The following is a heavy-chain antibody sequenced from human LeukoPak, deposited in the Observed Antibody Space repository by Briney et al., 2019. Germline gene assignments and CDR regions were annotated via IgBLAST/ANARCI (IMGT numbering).Heavy chain of an antibody. D-gene: IGHD2-2*02. CDR1: GGTFSSYA. V-gene: IGHV1-69*05. CDR3: ASYCSSTSCYRRNAFDI. CDR2: IIPIFGTA. Sequence: SVKVSCKASGGTFSSYAISWVRQAPGQGLEWMGGIIPIFGTANYAQKFQGRVTITTDESTSTAYMELSSLRSEDTAVYYCASYCSSTSCYRRNAFDIWGQGTMVTVSS. J-gene: IGHJ3*02.